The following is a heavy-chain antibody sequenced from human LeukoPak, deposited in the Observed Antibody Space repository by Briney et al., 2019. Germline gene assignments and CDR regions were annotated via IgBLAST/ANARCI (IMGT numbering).Heavy chain of an antibody. J-gene: IGHJ3*02. CDR1: GYTFTSYG. CDR3: ARDRGTMIVDAFDI. CDR2: ISAYNGNT. Sequence: GASVKVSCKASGYTFTSYGISWVRQAPGQGLEWMGWISAYNGNTNYAQKLQGRVTMTTDTSTSTAYMELRSLRSDDTAVYYCARDRGTMIVDAFDIWGQGTMVTVSS. V-gene: IGHV1-18*01. D-gene: IGHD3-22*01.